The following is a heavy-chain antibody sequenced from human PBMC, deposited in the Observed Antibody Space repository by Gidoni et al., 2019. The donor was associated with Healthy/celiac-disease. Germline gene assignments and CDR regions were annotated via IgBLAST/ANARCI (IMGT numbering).Heavy chain of an antibody. CDR1: GGTFSSYA. CDR2: IIPIFGTA. Sequence: QVQLVQSGAEVKKPGSSVKVSCKASGGTFSSYAISWVRQAPGQGLEWMGGIIPIFGTANYAQKFQGRVTITADKSTSTAYMELSSLRSEDTAVYYCARDRGNVEMATPPGMDVWGQGTTVTVSS. V-gene: IGHV1-69*06. J-gene: IGHJ6*02. D-gene: IGHD5-12*01. CDR3: ARDRGNVEMATPPGMDV.